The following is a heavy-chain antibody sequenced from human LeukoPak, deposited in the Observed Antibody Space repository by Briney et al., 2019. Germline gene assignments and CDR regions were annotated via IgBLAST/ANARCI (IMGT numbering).Heavy chain of an antibody. J-gene: IGHJ5*02. CDR2: ISAYNGNT. CDR3: AREGLWFGELSRDGFDP. CDR1: GYTFTSYG. Sequence: ASVKVSCKASGYTFTSYGISRVRQAPGQGLEWMGWISAYNGNTNYAQKLQGRVTMTTDTSTSTAYMELRSLRSDDTAVYYCAREGLWFGELSRDGFDPWGQGTLVTVSS. D-gene: IGHD3-10*01. V-gene: IGHV1-18*04.